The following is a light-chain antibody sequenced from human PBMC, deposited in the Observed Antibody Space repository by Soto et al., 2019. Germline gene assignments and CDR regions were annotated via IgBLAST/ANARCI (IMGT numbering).Light chain of an antibody. V-gene: IGKV3-15*01. CDR2: GAS. J-gene: IGKJ1*01. CDR3: QQYNNWPGT. CDR1: HSVSSN. Sequence: EIVMTQSPATLSVTPGERATLSCRVSHSVSSNLAWYQQKPGQAPRLLIYGASARATDIPARFSGSGSGTEFTLTISSLQSEDSAVYYCQQYNNWPGTFGQGTKVDIK.